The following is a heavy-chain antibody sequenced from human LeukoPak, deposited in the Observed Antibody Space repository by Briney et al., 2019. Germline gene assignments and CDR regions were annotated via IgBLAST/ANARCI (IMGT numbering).Heavy chain of an antibody. CDR3: ARGAGGVSPEHFDY. D-gene: IGHD2-8*02. CDR2: IGTAGDT. Sequence: GGSLRLSCAASGFTFSSYDMHWVRQATGEGLEWVSAIGTAGDTYYPGSVKGRFTISRENAKNSLYLQMNSLRAGDTAAYYCARGAGGVSPEHFDYWGQGTLVTVSS. J-gene: IGHJ4*02. V-gene: IGHV3-13*01. CDR1: GFTFSSYD.